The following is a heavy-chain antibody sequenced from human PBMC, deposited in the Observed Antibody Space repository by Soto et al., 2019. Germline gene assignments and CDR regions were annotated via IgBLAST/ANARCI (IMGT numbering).Heavy chain of an antibody. J-gene: IGHJ2*01. CDR1: GFTFSSYA. V-gene: IGHV3-23*01. CDR3: AKGSRGYSYGRYWYFDL. CDR2: ISGSGGST. Sequence: EVQLLESGGGLVQPGGSLRLSCAASGFTFSSYAMSWVRQAPGKGLEWVSAISGSGGSTYYADSVKGRFTISRDNSKNTLYLKMNSLRAEDTAVYYCAKGSRGYSYGRYWYFDLWGRGTLVTVSS. D-gene: IGHD5-18*01.